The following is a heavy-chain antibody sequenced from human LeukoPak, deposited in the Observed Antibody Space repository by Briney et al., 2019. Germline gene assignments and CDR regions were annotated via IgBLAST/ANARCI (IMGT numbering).Heavy chain of an antibody. CDR3: AKLPRAFMTALFYFDY. V-gene: IGHV3-23*01. CDR1: GCTFSSYA. CDR2: ISCGVGST. J-gene: IGHJ4*02. D-gene: IGHD2-21*02. Sequence: GSLILSCGASGCTFSSYAMSWVRRAPGKGLEWGSAISCGVGSTYYADSGKGPSSNSRVNSKDTLYLHMNNLRVDDTAVYYCAKLPRAFMTALFYFDYGYRGTRVIVTS.